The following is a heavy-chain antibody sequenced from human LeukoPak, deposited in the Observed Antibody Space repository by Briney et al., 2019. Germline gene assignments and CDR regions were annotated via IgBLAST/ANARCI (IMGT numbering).Heavy chain of an antibody. V-gene: IGHV3-48*02. D-gene: IGHD4-17*01. Sequence: GGSLRLSCVASGFTFSSYSLNWVRQAPGKGLEWVSYISSSTSTIFYADSVKGRFTISRDNAKNSLYLQMSSLKDEDTAVYYCARDFYGDYGFDHWGQGTLVTVSS. CDR2: ISSSTSTI. J-gene: IGHJ4*02. CDR3: ARDFYGDYGFDH. CDR1: GFTFSSYS.